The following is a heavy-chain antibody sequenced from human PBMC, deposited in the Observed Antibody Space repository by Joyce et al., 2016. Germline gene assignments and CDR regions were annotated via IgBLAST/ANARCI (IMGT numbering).Heavy chain of an antibody. CDR1: GFTFSSSS. CDR3: ARSSYTNGIFDY. D-gene: IGHD2-8*01. Sequence: EVQLVESGGGLVKPGGSLRRSCAASGFTFSSSSMGWVRQAPGKGLEWVLSLSSSSSYIKYTDSVKGRFTISRDNAKNSLYLQMNSLRVEDTAVYYCARSSYTNGIFDYWGQGTLVTVSS. J-gene: IGHJ4*02. CDR2: LSSSSSYI. V-gene: IGHV3-21*01.